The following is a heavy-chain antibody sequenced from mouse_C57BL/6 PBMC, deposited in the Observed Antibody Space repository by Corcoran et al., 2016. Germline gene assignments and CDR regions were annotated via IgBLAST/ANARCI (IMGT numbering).Heavy chain of an antibody. CDR2: IYPGSGNT. J-gene: IGHJ4*01. D-gene: IGHD2-1*01. CDR1: GYTFTDYY. V-gene: IGHV1-84*01. CDR3: ARQQIYYGNPYAMDY. Sequence: QIQLQQSGPELVKPWASVKISCEASGYTFTDYYINWVKQRPGQGLEWIGWIYPGSGNTKYNEKFKGKATLTVDTSSSTAYMQLSSLTSEDSAVYFCARQQIYYGNPYAMDYWGQGISVTVSS.